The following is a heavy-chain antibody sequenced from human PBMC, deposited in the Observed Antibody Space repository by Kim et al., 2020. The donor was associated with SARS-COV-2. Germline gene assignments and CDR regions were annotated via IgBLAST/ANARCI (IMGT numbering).Heavy chain of an antibody. Sequence: GGSLRLSCAASGFTFSSYWMSWVRQAPGKGLEWVANIKQDGSEKYYVDSVKGRFTISRGNAKNSLYLQMNSLRAEDTAVYYCARAKDILTGLLDYWGQGTLVTVSS. CDR2: IKQDGSEK. V-gene: IGHV3-7*01. CDR1: GFTFSSYW. CDR3: ARAKDILTGLLDY. J-gene: IGHJ4*02. D-gene: IGHD3-9*01.